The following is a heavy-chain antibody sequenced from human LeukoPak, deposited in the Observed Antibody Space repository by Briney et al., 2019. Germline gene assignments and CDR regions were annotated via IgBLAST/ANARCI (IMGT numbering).Heavy chain of an antibody. Sequence: GGSLRLSCAASGFTFSSYSMNWVRQAPGKGLEWVSSISSSSSYIYYADSVKGRFTISRDNAKNSLYLQMNSLRAEDTAVYYCARAATYDSSGRMYPDYWGQGTLVTVSS. D-gene: IGHD3-22*01. CDR2: ISSSSSYI. V-gene: IGHV3-21*01. CDR1: GFTFSSYS. J-gene: IGHJ4*02. CDR3: ARAATYDSSGRMYPDY.